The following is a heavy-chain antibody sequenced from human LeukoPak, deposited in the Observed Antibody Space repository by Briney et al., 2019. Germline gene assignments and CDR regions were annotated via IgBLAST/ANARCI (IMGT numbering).Heavy chain of an antibody. J-gene: IGHJ4*02. D-gene: IGHD1-26*01. Sequence: SVKVSCKASGGTFSSYAISWVRQAPGQGLEWMGRIIPILGIANYAQKFQGRVTITADKSTSTAYMELSSLRSEDTAVYYCARDFSGIVGATPGYYFDYWGQGTLVTVSS. CDR1: GGTFSSYA. V-gene: IGHV1-69*04. CDR3: ARDFSGIVGATPGYYFDY. CDR2: IIPILGIA.